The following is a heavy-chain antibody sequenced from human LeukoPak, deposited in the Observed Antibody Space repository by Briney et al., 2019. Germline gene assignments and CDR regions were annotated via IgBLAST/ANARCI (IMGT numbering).Heavy chain of an antibody. D-gene: IGHD3-22*01. CDR3: STTYYYDSSEGY. CDR2: IKSKTDGGTT. V-gene: IGHV3-15*07. J-gene: IGHJ4*02. Sequence: GGSLRLSCAASGFTFSNAWMNWVRLAPGKGLEWVGRIKSKTDGGTTDYAAPVKGRFTISRDDSKNTLYLQMNSLKTEDTAVYYCSTTYYYDSSEGYWGQGTLVTVSS. CDR1: GFTFSNAW.